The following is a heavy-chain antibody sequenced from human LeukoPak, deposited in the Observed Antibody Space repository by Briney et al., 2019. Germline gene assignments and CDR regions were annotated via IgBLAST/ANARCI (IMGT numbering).Heavy chain of an antibody. D-gene: IGHD5-12*01. CDR1: GGTFSSYA. J-gene: IGHJ4*02. Sequence: GASVKVSCKASGGTFSSYAISWVRQAPGQGLEWMGWINPNSGGTNYAQKFQGRVTMTRDTSISTAYMELSRLRSDDTAVYYCARVKRGKMATIGYWGQGTLVTVSS. CDR3: ARVKRGKMATIGY. V-gene: IGHV1-2*02. CDR2: INPNSGGT.